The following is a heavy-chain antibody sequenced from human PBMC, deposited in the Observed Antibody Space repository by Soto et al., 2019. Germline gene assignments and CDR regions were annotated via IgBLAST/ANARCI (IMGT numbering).Heavy chain of an antibody. Sequence: QVQPVQSGAEVKKPGASVKVSCKASGYTFTSYGISWVRQAPGPGLEWMGWISAYNGNTNYAQKLQGRVTMTTDTPTSTAYMELSSLRSDDTAVYYCARDTYGRYFDWLGYYYGMDVWGQGTTVTVSS. J-gene: IGHJ6*02. CDR1: GYTFTSYG. V-gene: IGHV1-18*01. CDR2: ISAYNGNT. D-gene: IGHD3-9*01. CDR3: ARDTYGRYFDWLGYYYGMDV.